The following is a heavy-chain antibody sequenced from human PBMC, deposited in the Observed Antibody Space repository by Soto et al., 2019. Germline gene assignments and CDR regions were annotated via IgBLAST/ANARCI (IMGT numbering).Heavy chain of an antibody. CDR1: GGSISSGDYY. CDR3: ARDSSGSVLGFDL. D-gene: IGHD3-22*01. Sequence: SETLSLTCTVSGGSISSGDYYWSWIRQPPGKGLEWIGYIYYSGSTYYNPSPKSRVTISVDTSKNQFSLKLSSVTAADTAVYYCARDSSGSVLGFDLWGRGTLVTVSS. CDR2: IYYSGST. J-gene: IGHJ2*01. V-gene: IGHV4-30-4*01.